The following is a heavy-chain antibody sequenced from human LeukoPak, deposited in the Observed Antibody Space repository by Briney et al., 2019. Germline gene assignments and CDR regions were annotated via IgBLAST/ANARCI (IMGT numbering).Heavy chain of an antibody. CDR3: AKVPIRGTYTGDY. Sequence: GGSLRLSCAASGFTFSIYGMHWVRQAPGKGLEDVAIIWYDGSQKYYADSVTGRFTISRDNSKITLYMQMGSLSAQDRAVYYCAKVPIRGTYTGDYWGQGDLVTVSS. D-gene: IGHD1-26*01. J-gene: IGHJ4*02. V-gene: IGHV3-30*02. CDR1: GFTFSIYG. CDR2: IWYDGSQK.